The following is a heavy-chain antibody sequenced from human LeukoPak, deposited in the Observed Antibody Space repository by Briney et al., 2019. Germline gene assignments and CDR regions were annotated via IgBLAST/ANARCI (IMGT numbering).Heavy chain of an antibody. CDR1: GFTFSDYS. V-gene: IGHV3-21*01. D-gene: IGHD3-10*01. J-gene: IGHJ3*02. CDR3: AREEGDGSGSDDAFDI. Sequence: GGSLRLSCAASGFTFSDYSMNWVRQAPGKGLEWVSSISSSSSYIYYADSVKGRFTISRDNAKNSLYLQMNSLRAEDTAVYYCAREEGDGSGSDDAFDIWGQGTMVTVSS. CDR2: ISSSSSYI.